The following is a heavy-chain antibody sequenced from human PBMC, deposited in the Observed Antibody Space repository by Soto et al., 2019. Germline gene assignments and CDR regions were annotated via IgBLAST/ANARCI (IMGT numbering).Heavy chain of an antibody. Sequence: QAKLVESGGDLVKPGGSLRLSCAASGFTFSDYYMTWIRQAPGKGLEWISYISNSGTYTNYADSVKGRFTISRDNAKNSLYLRMTGLRAEDTAVYYCVRGRGGDWGQGTLVTVSS. D-gene: IGHD3-10*01. J-gene: IGHJ4*02. CDR3: VRGRGGD. CDR2: ISNSGTYT. CDR1: GFTFSDYY. V-gene: IGHV3-11*06.